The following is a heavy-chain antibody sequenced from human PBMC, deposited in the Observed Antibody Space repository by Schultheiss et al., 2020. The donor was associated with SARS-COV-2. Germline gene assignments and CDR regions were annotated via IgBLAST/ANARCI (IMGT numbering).Heavy chain of an antibody. CDR1: GYSFTSYW. CDR2: IDPSDSYT. V-gene: IGHV5-10-1*01. D-gene: IGHD2-15*01. Sequence: GGSLRLSCKGSGYSFTSYWISWVRQMPGKGLEWMGRIDPSDSYTNYSPSFQGHVTISADKSISTAYLQWSSLKASDTAMYYCARLGCSGGSCYSGNYYYYYGMDVWGQGTTVTVSS. CDR3: ARLGCSGGSCYSGNYYYYYGMDV. J-gene: IGHJ6*02.